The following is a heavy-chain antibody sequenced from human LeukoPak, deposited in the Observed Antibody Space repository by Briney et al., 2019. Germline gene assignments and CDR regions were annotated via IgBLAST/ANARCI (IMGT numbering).Heavy chain of an antibody. V-gene: IGHV4-4*09. Sequence: SETLSLTWTVSGGSISSYYWSWIRQPPGKGLEWIGYIYTSGSTNYNPSLKSRVTISVDTSKNQFSLKLSSVTAADTAVYYCARRRYFDLWGRGTLVTVSS. CDR3: ARRRYFDL. CDR1: GGSISSYY. J-gene: IGHJ2*01. CDR2: IYTSGST.